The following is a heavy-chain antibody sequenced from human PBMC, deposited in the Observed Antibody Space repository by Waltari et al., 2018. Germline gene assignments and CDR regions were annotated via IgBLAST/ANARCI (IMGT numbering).Heavy chain of an antibody. J-gene: IGHJ4*02. CDR1: GFRFGDYW. CDR3: ARKGGRGYPYGPFYYDY. Sequence: EVQLVESGGGLVQPGGSLRLSCAASGFRFGDYWMPWARQAPGKGLEWVSRINIDGGYFSYTDSVKGRFTISRDNAKNTVFLQLNSVRAEDTAVYYCARKGGRGYPYGPFYYDYWGQGTLVTVSS. D-gene: IGHD5-18*01. CDR2: INIDGGYF. V-gene: IGHV3-74*01.